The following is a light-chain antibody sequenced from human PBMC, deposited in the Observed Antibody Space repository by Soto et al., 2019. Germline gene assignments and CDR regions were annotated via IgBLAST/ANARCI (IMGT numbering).Light chain of an antibody. J-gene: IGKJ1*01. V-gene: IGKV1-39*01. CDR2: AAS. Sequence: DIQMTQSPSSLSASVGDRVTIPCRASQSISSYLNWYQQKPGKAPKLLIYAASSLQSGVPSRFSGSGSGTDFTLTISSLQPEDFATYYCQQSYSTPPITFGQGTKVDIK. CDR1: QSISSY. CDR3: QQSYSTPPIT.